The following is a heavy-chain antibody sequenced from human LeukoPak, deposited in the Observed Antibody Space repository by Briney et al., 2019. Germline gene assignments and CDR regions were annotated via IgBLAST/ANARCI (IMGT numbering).Heavy chain of an antibody. V-gene: IGHV3-7*01. CDR3: ASFPPYMVRTDAFDI. D-gene: IGHD3-10*01. Sequence: GGSLRLSCAASGFTFSNYWMTWVRQAPGKGLEWVANIKQDGTEKYYVDSVKGRFTISRDNAKNSLFLQMNSLRAEDTAVYYCASFPPYMVRTDAFDIWGQGTMVTVSS. J-gene: IGHJ3*02. CDR1: GFTFSNYW. CDR2: IKQDGTEK.